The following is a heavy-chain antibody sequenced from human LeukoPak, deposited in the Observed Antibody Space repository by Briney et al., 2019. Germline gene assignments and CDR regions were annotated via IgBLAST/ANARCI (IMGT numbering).Heavy chain of an antibody. CDR1: GFTFSSYA. CDR2: ISGSGGST. D-gene: IGHD3-10*01. J-gene: IGHJ6*02. V-gene: IGHV3-23*01. Sequence: GGSLRLSCAASGFTFSSYAMSWVRQAPGKGLEWVSAISGSGGSTYYADSVKGRFTISRDNSKNTLYLQMNSLGAEDTAVYYCAKEFNKISMVRGVIREYYYGMDVWGQGTTVTVSS. CDR3: AKEFNKISMVRGVIREYYYGMDV.